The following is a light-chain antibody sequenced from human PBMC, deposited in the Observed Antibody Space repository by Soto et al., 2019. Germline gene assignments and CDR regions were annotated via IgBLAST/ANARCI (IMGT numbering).Light chain of an antibody. CDR2: AAS. CDR1: QGISRW. J-gene: IGKJ4*01. Sequence: DLQMTQSPSSVSASVGDRVTITCRASQGISRWLAWYQKKPGKAPKLLIYAASSLQSGVPSRFSGSGSGTDFTLTINSLQPEDFATYYCQQANSFSLTFGGGTKVEIK. V-gene: IGKV1-12*01. CDR3: QQANSFSLT.